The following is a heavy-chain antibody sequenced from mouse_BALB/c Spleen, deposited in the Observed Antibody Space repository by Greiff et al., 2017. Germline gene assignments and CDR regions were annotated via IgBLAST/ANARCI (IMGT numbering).Heavy chain of an antibody. Sequence: QVQLQQSGAELVRPGVSVKISCKGSGYTFTDYAMHWVKQSHAKSLEWIGVISTYYGDASYNQKFKGKATMTVDKSSSTAYMELARLTSEDSAIYYCARAVATRYYFDYWGQGTTLTVSA. D-gene: IGHD1-1*02. CDR3: ARAVATRYYFDY. V-gene: IGHV1S137*01. CDR2: ISTYYGDA. J-gene: IGHJ2*01. CDR1: GYTFTDYA.